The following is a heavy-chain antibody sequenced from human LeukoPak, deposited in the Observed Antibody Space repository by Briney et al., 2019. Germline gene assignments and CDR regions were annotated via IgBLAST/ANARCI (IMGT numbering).Heavy chain of an antibody. D-gene: IGHD2-2*01. J-gene: IGHJ4*02. Sequence: SETLSLTCTVSGGSISSSYYYWGWIRQPPGRRLEWTGSIYYSGTTYYNPSLKSRVTISVDTSKNQFSLKLSSVTAADTAVYYCASYISTPSRRNLDCWGQGTLVTVSS. CDR3: ASYISTPSRRNLDC. CDR1: GGSISSSYYY. V-gene: IGHV4-39*01. CDR2: IYYSGTT.